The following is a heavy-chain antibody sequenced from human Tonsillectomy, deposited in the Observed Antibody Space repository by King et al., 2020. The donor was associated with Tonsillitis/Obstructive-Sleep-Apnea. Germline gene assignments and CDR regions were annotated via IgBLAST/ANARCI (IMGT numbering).Heavy chain of an antibody. J-gene: IGHJ4*02. V-gene: IGHV1-2*02. Sequence: WVRQAPGQGLEWMGWINPNRGDTNYAQKFQGRVTMTSDTSVSTSYMELYRLRSDDTAVVYCYTAFYFDSSGYSPFNYLCQGTLVTVSS. CDR3: YTAFYFDSSGYSPFNY. D-gene: IGHD3-22*01. CDR2: INPNRGDT.